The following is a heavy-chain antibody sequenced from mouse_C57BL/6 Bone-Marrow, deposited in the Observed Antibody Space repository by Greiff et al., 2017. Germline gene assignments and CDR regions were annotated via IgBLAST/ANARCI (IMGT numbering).Heavy chain of an antibody. CDR2: IRLKSDNYAT. V-gene: IGHV6-3*01. J-gene: IGHJ3*01. CDR3: TAYYSSSLSAY. D-gene: IGHD1-1*01. CDR1: GFTFSNYW. Sequence: DVKLVESGGGLVQPGGSMKLSCVASGFTFSNYWMNWVRQSPEKGLVWGAQIRLKSDNYATHYAESVKGRFTISRDDSKSSVYLQMNNLRAEDTGIYYCTAYYSSSLSAYWGQGTLVTVSA.